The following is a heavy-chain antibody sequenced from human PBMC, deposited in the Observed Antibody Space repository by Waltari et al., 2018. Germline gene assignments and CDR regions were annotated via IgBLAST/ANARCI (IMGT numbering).Heavy chain of an antibody. CDR1: GGSFSGYY. Sequence: QVQLQQWGAGLLKPSETLSLTCAVYGGSFSGYYWSWIRQPPGTGLEWIGEINTSGSTNYHPALKMRVTICVDPSKNQFSLKRSSVTAAASAVYYCARVVAASSIWLVPRGAFDIWGQGTMVTVSS. D-gene: IGHD6-19*01. J-gene: IGHJ3*02. CDR3: ARVVAASSIWLVPRGAFDI. V-gene: IGHV4-34*01. CDR2: INTSGST.